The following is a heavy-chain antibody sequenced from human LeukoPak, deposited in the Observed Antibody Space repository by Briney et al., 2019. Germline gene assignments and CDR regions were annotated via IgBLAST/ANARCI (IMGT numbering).Heavy chain of an antibody. J-gene: IGHJ5*02. CDR1: GFTFSSYA. D-gene: IGHD6-19*01. V-gene: IGHV3-23*01. Sequence: GGSLRLSCAASGFTFSSYAMSWVRQAPGKGLEWVSAISGSGGSTYYADSVKGRFTISRDNSKNTLYLQMNSLRAEDTAVYYCAKGNDSSGWYVSFNWFDPWGQGTLVTVSS. CDR2: ISGSGGST. CDR3: AKGNDSSGWYVSFNWFDP.